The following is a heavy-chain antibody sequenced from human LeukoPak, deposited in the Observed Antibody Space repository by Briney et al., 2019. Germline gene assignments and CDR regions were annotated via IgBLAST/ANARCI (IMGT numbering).Heavy chain of an antibody. CDR2: IYYSGST. D-gene: IGHD6-19*01. V-gene: IGHV4-39*01. Sequence: SETLSLTCTVSGGSISSSSYYWGWIRQPPGKGLEWIGSIYYSGSTYYNPSLKSRVTISVDTSKNQFSLKLSSVTAADTAVYHCASTPVQGGYSSGCDYWGQGTLVTVSS. CDR3: ASTPVQGGYSSGCDY. J-gene: IGHJ4*02. CDR1: GGSISSSSYY.